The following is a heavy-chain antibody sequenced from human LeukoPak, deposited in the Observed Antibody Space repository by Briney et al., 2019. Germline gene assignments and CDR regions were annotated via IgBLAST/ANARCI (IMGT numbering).Heavy chain of an antibody. CDR3: ARAHRVGAYNFDY. J-gene: IGHJ4*02. D-gene: IGHD1-26*01. CDR2: INHSGST. CDR1: GGSFSGYY. V-gene: IGHV4-34*01. Sequence: SETLSLTCAAYGGSFSGYYWSWIRQPPGKGLEWIGEINHSGSTNYNPSLKSRVTISVDTSKNQFSLKLSSVTAADTAVYYCARAHRVGAYNFDYWGQGTLVTVSS.